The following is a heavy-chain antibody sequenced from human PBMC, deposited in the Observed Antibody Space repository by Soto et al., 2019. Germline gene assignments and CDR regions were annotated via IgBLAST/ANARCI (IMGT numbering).Heavy chain of an antibody. J-gene: IGHJ4*02. CDR3: ARDGSYDILTGYSYFDY. CDR1: GGTFSSYT. Sequence: QVQLVQSGAEVKKPGSLVKVSCKASGGTFSSYTISWVRQAPGQGLEWMGRIIPILGIANYAQKFQGRVTITADKSTSTAYMELSSLRSEDTAVYYCARDGSYDILTGYSYFDYWGQGTLVTVSS. V-gene: IGHV1-69*08. D-gene: IGHD3-9*01. CDR2: IIPILGIA.